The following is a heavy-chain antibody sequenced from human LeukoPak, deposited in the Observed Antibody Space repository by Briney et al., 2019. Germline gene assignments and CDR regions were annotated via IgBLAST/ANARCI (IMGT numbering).Heavy chain of an antibody. CDR1: GFTFDDYA. D-gene: IGHD3-3*01. CDR2: ISWNSGSI. J-gene: IGHJ4*02. Sequence: GGSLRLSCAASGFTFDDYAMHWVRQAPGKGLEWVSGISWNSGSISYADSVKGRFTISRDNAKNSLYLQMNSLRAEDTALYYCAKGRDDFWSGYYSDYWGQGTLVTVSS. V-gene: IGHV3-9*01. CDR3: AKGRDDFWSGYYSDY.